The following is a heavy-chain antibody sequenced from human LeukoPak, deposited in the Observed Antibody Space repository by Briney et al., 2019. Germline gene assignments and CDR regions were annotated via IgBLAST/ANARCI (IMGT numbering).Heavy chain of an antibody. CDR3: ARGRVVVPAAMFYYYGMDV. V-gene: IGHV1-2*02. CDR1: GYTFTGYY. CDR2: INPNSGGT. Sequence: WASVKVSCKASGYTFTGYYMHWVRQAPGRGLEWMGWINPNSGGTNYAQKFQGRVTMTRDTSISTAYMELSRLRSDDTAVYYCARGRVVVPAAMFYYYGMDVWGQGTTVTVSS. J-gene: IGHJ6*02. D-gene: IGHD2-2*01.